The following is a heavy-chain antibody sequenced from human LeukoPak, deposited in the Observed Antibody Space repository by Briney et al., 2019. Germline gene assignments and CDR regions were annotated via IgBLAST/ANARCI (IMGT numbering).Heavy chain of an antibody. CDR3: ARGSGSYYAPPWY. CDR2: IYSGGST. CDR1: GFTFSSNY. Sequence: PGGXLXLSCAASGFTFSSNYMSWVRQAPGKGLEGVSVIYSGGSTYYADSVKRRFTISRVNSKNTLYLQMNSLRAEDTAVYYCARGSGSYYAPPWYWGQGTLVTVSS. D-gene: IGHD3-10*01. J-gene: IGHJ4*02. V-gene: IGHV3-53*01.